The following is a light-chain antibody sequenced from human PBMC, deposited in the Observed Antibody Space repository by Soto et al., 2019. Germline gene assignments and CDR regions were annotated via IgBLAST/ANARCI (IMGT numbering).Light chain of an antibody. J-gene: IGKJ1*01. CDR1: QGIYDY. CDR3: HSYDSSPSWT. Sequence: DIQMTQSPSSLSASIGDTVTITCRASQGIYDYLAWYQQKPGEVPKLLIFGASAVQSGVPSRFSGGGSGTGFTLTITNLQPEDVATYYCHSYDSSPSWTFGQGTRVEI. CDR2: GAS. V-gene: IGKV1-27*01.